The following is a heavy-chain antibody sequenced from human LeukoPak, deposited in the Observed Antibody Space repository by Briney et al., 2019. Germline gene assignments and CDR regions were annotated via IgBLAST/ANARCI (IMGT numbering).Heavy chain of an antibody. D-gene: IGHD3-22*01. J-gene: IGHJ4*02. CDR1: GYTFTGYY. V-gene: IGHV1-2*02. CDR3: ARDLEGLGYYDSSTPGY. Sequence: GASVKVSCKASGYTFTGYYMHWVRQAPGQGLEWMGWINPNSGGTNYAQKFQGRVTMTRDTSISTAYMELSRLRSDDTAVYYCARDLEGLGYYDSSTPGYWGQGTLVTVSS. CDR2: INPNSGGT.